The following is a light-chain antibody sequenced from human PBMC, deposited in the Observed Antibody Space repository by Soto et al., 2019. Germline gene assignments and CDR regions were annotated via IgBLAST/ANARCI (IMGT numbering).Light chain of an antibody. V-gene: IGLV2-14*01. Sequence: QSALTQPASVSGSPGQSITISCTGTSSDVGAYNYVSWFQQHPGKAPRLIIYDVSNRPSGVSNRFSGSKSGNTASLTISGLQAEDGGDYYGSSYTTSPTGVFGGGTKLPVL. CDR3: SSYTTSPTGV. CDR2: DVS. J-gene: IGLJ3*02. CDR1: SSDVGAYNY.